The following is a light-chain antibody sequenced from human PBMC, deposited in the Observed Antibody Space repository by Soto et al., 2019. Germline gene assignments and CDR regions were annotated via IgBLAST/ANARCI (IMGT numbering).Light chain of an antibody. CDR1: QSLLHSNGYNY. V-gene: IGKV2-28*01. CDR2: LGS. CDR3: IQALQTRWYT. J-gene: IGKJ2*01. Sequence: DIVMTQSPLCLPVTPGEPASISCRSSQSLLHSNGYNYLDWYLQKPGQSPQLLIYLGSNRASGVPARFSGSGSGTDFTLRISREEAEDVGVYYYIQALQTRWYTFGQGTKLEI.